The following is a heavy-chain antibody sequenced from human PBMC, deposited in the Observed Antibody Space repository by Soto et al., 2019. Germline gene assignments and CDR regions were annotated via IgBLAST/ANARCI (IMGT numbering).Heavy chain of an antibody. V-gene: IGHV5-10-1*01. CDR3: AERSGSWYWLDP. Sequence: ESLKISCKGSGYSFTSYWISWVRQMPGKGLEWMGRIDPSDSYTNYSPSFQGHVTISADKSISTAYLQWSSLKASDTAMYYCAERSGSWYWLDPWGQGTLVTVYS. D-gene: IGHD6-13*01. CDR1: GYSFTSYW. CDR2: IDPSDSYT. J-gene: IGHJ5*02.